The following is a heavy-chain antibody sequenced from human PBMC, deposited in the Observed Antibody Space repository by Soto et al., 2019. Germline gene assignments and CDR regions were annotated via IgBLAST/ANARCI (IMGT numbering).Heavy chain of an antibody. D-gene: IGHD3-22*01. CDR3: ARGGYDSSGYYPDY. J-gene: IGHJ4*02. CDR2: IIPILGIA. V-gene: IGHV1-69*02. Sequence: QVQLVQSGAEVKKPGSSVKVSCKASGGTFSSYTISWVRQAPGQGLEWMGRIIPILGIANYAQKFQGRVTITADKFXSTAYMELSSLRSEDTAVYYCARGGYDSSGYYPDYWGQGTLVTVSS. CDR1: GGTFSSYT.